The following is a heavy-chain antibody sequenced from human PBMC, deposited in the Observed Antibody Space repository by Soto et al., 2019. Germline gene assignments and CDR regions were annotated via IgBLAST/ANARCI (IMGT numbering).Heavy chain of an antibody. CDR2: ISGSGGST. V-gene: IGHV3-23*01. CDR3: AKDGNPIPYLTGYYRLGWFDP. D-gene: IGHD3-9*01. CDR1: GFTFSSYA. J-gene: IGHJ5*02. Sequence: GGSLRLSCAASGFTFSSYAMSWVRQAPGKGLEWVSAISGSGGSTYYADSVKGRFTISRDNSKNTLYLQMNSLRAEDTAVYYCAKDGNPIPYLTGYYRLGWFDPWGQGTLVTVSS.